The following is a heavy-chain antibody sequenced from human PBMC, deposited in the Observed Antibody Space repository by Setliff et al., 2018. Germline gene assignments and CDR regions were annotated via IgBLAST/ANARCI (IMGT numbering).Heavy chain of an antibody. Sequence: ASVKVSCKTSGYAFTDNYIHWVRQAPGQGLEWMGWINPKTGGTNLAQKFQGWVSMTRDTSTTTAYMELSRLTSDDMAVYFCARSDHLVVDGFDVWGQGTMVTVSS. J-gene: IGHJ3*01. CDR2: INPKTGGT. V-gene: IGHV1-2*04. CDR3: ARSDHLVVDGFDV. CDR1: GYAFTDNY. D-gene: IGHD3-16*01.